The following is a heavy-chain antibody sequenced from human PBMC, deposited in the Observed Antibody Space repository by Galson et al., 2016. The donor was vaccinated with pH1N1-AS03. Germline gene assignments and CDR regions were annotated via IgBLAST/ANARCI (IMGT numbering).Heavy chain of an antibody. Sequence: SVKVSCKASGGTFSSYAISWVRQAPGQGLEWMGGIIPIFGTANYAQKFQGRVTITADESTSTAYMELSSLRSADTAVYYCARGGISYGSGGYYPAFDYWGQGTLVTVSS. CDR1: GGTFSSYA. D-gene: IGHD3-10*01. CDR2: IIPIFGTA. CDR3: ARGGISYGSGGYYPAFDY. J-gene: IGHJ4*02. V-gene: IGHV1-69*13.